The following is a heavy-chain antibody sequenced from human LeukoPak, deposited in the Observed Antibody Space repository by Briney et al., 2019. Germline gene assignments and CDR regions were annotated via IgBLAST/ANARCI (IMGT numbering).Heavy chain of an antibody. CDR2: ISAYNGNT. CDR1: GYTFTSYG. V-gene: IGHV1-18*01. Sequence: ASVEVSCKASGYTFTSYGISWVRQAPGQGLEWMGWISAYNGNTNYAQKLQGRVTMTTDTSTSTAYMELRSLRSDDTAVYYCAIAENYYGSGSYADWGQGTLVTVSS. D-gene: IGHD3-10*01. CDR3: AIAENYYGSGSYAD. J-gene: IGHJ4*02.